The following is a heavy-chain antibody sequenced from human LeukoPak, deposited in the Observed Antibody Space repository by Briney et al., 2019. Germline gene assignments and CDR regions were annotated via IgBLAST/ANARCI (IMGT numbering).Heavy chain of an antibody. J-gene: IGHJ4*02. Sequence: GGSLRLSCAASGFTFSTYWMSWVRQAPGKGLEWVANIKQDGSDKYYVDSVKGRFTISRDNAKNSLYLQMNSLRAEDTAVYYCAGTDYGDYRIDYWGQGTLVTVSS. CDR2: IKQDGSDK. V-gene: IGHV3-7*01. CDR1: GFTFSTYW. D-gene: IGHD4-17*01. CDR3: AGTDYGDYRIDY.